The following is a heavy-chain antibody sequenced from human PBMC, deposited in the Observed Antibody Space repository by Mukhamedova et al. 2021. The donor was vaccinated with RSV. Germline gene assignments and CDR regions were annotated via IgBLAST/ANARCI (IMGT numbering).Heavy chain of an antibody. CDR2: GST. V-gene: IGHV4-59*08. Sequence: GSTNYNPSLKSRATISVDTSKNQFSLKLSSVTAADTAVYYCARQYYYYVDVWGKGTTVTVSS. J-gene: IGHJ6*03. CDR3: ARQYYYYVDV.